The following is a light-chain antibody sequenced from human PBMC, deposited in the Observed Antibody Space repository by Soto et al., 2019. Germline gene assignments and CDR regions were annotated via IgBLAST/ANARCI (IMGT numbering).Light chain of an antibody. CDR3: QQYDNLSIT. Sequence: DIQMTQSTSSLYASVGDRVTITCQASQDISNYLNWYQQKPGKAPKLLIYDASNLETGVPSRFSGSGSGTDFTFTISSLQPEDIATYYCQQYDNLSITFGQGTRLEIK. V-gene: IGKV1-33*01. J-gene: IGKJ5*01. CDR1: QDISNY. CDR2: DAS.